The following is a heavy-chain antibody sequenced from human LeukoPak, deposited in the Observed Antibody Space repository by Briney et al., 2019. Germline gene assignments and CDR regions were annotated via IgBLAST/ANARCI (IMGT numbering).Heavy chain of an antibody. CDR2: INHSGST. Sequence: SETLSLTCAVYGGSFSGYYWSWIRQPPGKGLEWIGEINHSGSTNYNPSLKSRVTISVDTSKNQFSLKLNSVTAADTAVYYCARGGVGATTLGYWGQGTLVTVSS. V-gene: IGHV4-34*01. J-gene: IGHJ4*02. CDR1: GGSFSGYY. CDR3: ARGGVGATTLGY. D-gene: IGHD1-26*01.